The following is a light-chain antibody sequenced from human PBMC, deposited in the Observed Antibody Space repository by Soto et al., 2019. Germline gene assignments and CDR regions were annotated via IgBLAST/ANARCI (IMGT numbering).Light chain of an antibody. J-gene: IGKJ1*01. Sequence: EIVLTQSPATLSSFPGDRVTLSCRASQYINTRLAWYQHRPGQAPRLLIYQTSIRAAGIPARFSASGTGTDFTLTISDVQPEDFAVDYCHQRQSWPRTVGQGTKVEIK. CDR3: HQRQSWPRT. CDR1: QYINTR. V-gene: IGKV3-11*01. CDR2: QTS.